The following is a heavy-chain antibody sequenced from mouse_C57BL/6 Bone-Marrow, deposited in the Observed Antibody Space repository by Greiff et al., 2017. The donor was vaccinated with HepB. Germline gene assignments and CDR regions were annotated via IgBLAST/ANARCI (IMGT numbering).Heavy chain of an antibody. J-gene: IGHJ4*01. Sequence: QVQLKESGAELMKPGASVKLSCKATGYTFTGYWIEWVKQRPGHGLEWIGEILPGSGSTNYNEKFKGKATFTADTSSNTAYMQLSSLTTEDSAIYYCARVPIYYYGSSYGYYAMDYWGQGTSVTVSS. CDR2: ILPGSGST. D-gene: IGHD1-1*01. CDR1: GYTFTGYW. V-gene: IGHV1-9*01. CDR3: ARVPIYYYGSSYGYYAMDY.